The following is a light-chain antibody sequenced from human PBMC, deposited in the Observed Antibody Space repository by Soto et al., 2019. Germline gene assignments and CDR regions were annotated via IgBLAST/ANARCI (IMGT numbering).Light chain of an antibody. Sequence: EIVLTQSPGTLSLSPGDRATLSCRASQTVTGKYLAWYHQKPGQAPRLLIHSASSRATGIPDRFSASGSGTDFTLTISRLEPEDCAVYYCQQYSASPRTFGQGTRVEIK. J-gene: IGKJ1*01. V-gene: IGKV3-20*01. CDR2: SAS. CDR1: QTVTGKY. CDR3: QQYSASPRT.